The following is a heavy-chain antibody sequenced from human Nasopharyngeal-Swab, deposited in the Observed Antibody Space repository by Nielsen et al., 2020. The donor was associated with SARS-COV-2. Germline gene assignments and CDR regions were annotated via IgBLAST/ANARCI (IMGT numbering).Heavy chain of an antibody. CDR3: ARAGSGSYYYGMDV. CDR1: GFTFSSYA. CDR2: ISYDGSNK. Sequence: GESLKISCAASGFTFSSYAMHWVRQAPGKGLEWVAVISYDGSNKYYADSVKGRFTIFRDNSKNTLYLQMNSLRAEDTAVYYCARAGSGSYYYGMDVWGQGTTVTVSS. J-gene: IGHJ6*02. D-gene: IGHD3-10*01. V-gene: IGHV3-30-3*01.